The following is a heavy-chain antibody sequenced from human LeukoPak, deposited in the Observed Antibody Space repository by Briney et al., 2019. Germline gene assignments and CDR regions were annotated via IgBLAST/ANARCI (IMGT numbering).Heavy chain of an antibody. D-gene: IGHD3-10*01. J-gene: IGHJ4*02. Sequence: GESLKISCKASGYRFTDYWIGWVRQMPGKGLEWMGIVFPGDSETRNNPSFQGQVTISVDKSISTAYLQWSSLKASDTAMYYCARNEAGGPAVFFPFDYWGRGPLATVS. CDR1: GYRFTDYW. CDR2: VFPGDSET. CDR3: ARNEAGGPAVFFPFDY. V-gene: IGHV5-51*01.